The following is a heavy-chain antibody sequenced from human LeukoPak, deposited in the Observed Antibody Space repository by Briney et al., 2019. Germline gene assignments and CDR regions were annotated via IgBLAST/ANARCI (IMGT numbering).Heavy chain of an antibody. Sequence: GGSLRLSCSASGFTFSSYAMHWVRQAPGKGLEYVSAISSNGGSTYYADSVKGRFTISRDNSKNTLNLQMSSLRAEYTAVYYCVKDLAGLFDYWGQGTLVTVSS. V-gene: IGHV3-64D*06. CDR2: ISSNGGST. J-gene: IGHJ4*02. CDR1: GFTFSSYA. CDR3: VKDLAGLFDY.